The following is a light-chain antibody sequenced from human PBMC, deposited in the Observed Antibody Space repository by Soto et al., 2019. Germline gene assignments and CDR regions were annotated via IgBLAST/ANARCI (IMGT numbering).Light chain of an antibody. V-gene: IGLV1-40*01. J-gene: IGLJ1*01. CDR1: SSNIGAGYD. Sequence: QSVLTQPPSVSGAPGQRLTLSCTGSSSNIGAGYDVHWYQQLPGAAPKVVIYGNTNRPSGVPDRFSGSKSGPSASLVITGLQAEDEADYYCLSYDKSPSGYVFGAGTRSPS. CDR3: LSYDKSPSGYV. CDR2: GNT.